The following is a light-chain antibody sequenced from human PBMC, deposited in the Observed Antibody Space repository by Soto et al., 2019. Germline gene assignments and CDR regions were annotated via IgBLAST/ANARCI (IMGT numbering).Light chain of an antibody. CDR2: DAS. CDR3: QQYRDWPLT. J-gene: IGKJ4*01. Sequence: EIVLTQSPATLSVSPGERATLSCRASHSAASAVAWYQHKPGQAPRLLIYDASTRATGIPARFSGSGSATEFTLTISSLQSEDFAVYSCQQYRDWPLTFGGGTKVDLK. V-gene: IGKV3-15*01. CDR1: HSAASA.